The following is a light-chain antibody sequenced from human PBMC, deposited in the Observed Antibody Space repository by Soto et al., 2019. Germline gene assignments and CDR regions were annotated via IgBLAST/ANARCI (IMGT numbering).Light chain of an antibody. CDR3: QQYGSSPFT. Sequence: EIVLTQSPGTLSLSPGERATLSCRASQSVTSNYLIWYQQKPSQAPRPLIYDASNRATGIPVRFSGSGSGTDFTLTISRLEPEDFAVYYCQQYGSSPFTFGQGTKLEIK. CDR2: DAS. V-gene: IGKV3-20*01. CDR1: QSVTSNY. J-gene: IGKJ2*01.